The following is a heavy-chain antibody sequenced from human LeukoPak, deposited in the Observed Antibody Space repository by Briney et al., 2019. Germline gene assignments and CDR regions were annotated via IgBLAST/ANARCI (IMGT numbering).Heavy chain of an antibody. D-gene: IGHD3-22*01. Sequence: GGSLRLSCAASGFTFDDYAMHWVRQAPGKGLEWVSGISWNSGSIGYADSVKGRFTISRDNAKNSLYLQMNSLRAEDMALYYCAKAPGPGGFDYYDSSGGFDYWGQGTLVTVSS. J-gene: IGHJ4*02. CDR3: AKAPGPGGFDYYDSSGGFDY. V-gene: IGHV3-9*03. CDR2: ISWNSGSI. CDR1: GFTFDDYA.